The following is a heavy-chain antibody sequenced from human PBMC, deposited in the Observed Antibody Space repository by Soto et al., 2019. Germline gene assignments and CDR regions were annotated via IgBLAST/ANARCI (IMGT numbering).Heavy chain of an antibody. CDR3: AEGGFYDGFDY. J-gene: IGHJ4*01. Sequence: EVQLLESGGGLVQPGGSLRLSCAASGFTFSNIAMTWVRQAPGKGLEWVSTIVDSGGNTYYADSVKGRFTISRDNSKNTLFLQMNSLRVEDTAVYYCAEGGFYDGFDYWGHGTLVTVSS. D-gene: IGHD5-12*01. CDR2: IVDSGGNT. CDR1: GFTFSNIA. V-gene: IGHV3-23*01.